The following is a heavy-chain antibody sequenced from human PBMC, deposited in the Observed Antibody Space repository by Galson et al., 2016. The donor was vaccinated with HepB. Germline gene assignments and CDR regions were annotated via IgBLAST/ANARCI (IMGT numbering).Heavy chain of an antibody. CDR1: GFTFSNYD. D-gene: IGHD1/OR15-1a*01. CDR3: AKAEKWEHDS. J-gene: IGHJ4*02. CDR2: ILGDGDTT. V-gene: IGHV3-23*01. Sequence: SLRLSCAASGFTFSNYDMTWVRQAPGKGLEWVSGILGDGDTTYSADSVKGRFSISRDKSKNTLFLQMNRLRAEETAVYHCAKAEKWEHDSWGQGTLVTVSS.